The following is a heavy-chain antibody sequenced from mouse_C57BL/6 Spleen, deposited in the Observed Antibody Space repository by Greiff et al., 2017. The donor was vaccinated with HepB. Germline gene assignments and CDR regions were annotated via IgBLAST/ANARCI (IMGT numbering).Heavy chain of an antibody. J-gene: IGHJ2*01. CDR2: INPSTGGT. V-gene: IGHV1-42*01. D-gene: IGHD2-10*01. CDR1: GYSFTGYY. CDR3: ARSPFYGNWDY. Sequence: EVQLQESGPELVKPGASVKISCKASGYSFTGYYMNWVKQSPEKSLEWIGEINPSTGGTTYNQKFKAKATLTVDKSSSTAYMQLKSLTSEDSAVYYCARSPFYGNWDYWGQGTTLTVSS.